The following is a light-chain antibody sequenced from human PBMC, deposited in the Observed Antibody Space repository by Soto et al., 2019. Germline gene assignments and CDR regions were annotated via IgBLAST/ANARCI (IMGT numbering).Light chain of an antibody. CDR3: AAWDGNLNGWV. J-gene: IGLJ3*02. V-gene: IGLV1-44*01. CDR2: SHN. Sequence: QSVLTQPPSASGTPGQKVTSSCSGSSSNIGANTVNWYQHLPGTAPQLLIYSHNQRPSGVPDRFSGSKSGTSASLAISGLQSEDEADYYCAAWDGNLNGWVFGGGTKLTVL. CDR1: SSNIGANT.